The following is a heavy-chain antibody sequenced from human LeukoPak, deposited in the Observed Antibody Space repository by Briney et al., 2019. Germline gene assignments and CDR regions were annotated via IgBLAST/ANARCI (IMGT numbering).Heavy chain of an antibody. Sequence: GASVKVSCKASGYTLTAYYIYLVRQAPGQGLEWMGRINPNSGGTDYAQNFQGRVTMTRDTSISTAYMELSRLRSDDTAVYYCARGYCSGGTCYLVENWLDPWGQGTLVTVSS. CDR2: INPNSGGT. V-gene: IGHV1-2*06. D-gene: IGHD2-15*01. CDR1: GYTLTAYY. J-gene: IGHJ5*02. CDR3: ARGYCSGGTCYLVENWLDP.